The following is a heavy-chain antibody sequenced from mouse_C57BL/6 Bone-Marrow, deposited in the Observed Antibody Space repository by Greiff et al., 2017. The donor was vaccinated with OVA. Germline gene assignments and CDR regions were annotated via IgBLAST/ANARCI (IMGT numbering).Heavy chain of an antibody. D-gene: IGHD4-1*01. CDR3: ARRRLGREGDY. Sequence: VQLQQSGAELARPGASVKLSCKASGYTFTSYGISWVKQRPGQGLEWIGEIYPRSGNTYYNEKFKGKATLTADKSSSTAYMELRSLTSEDSAVYFCARRRLGREGDYWGQGTTLTVSS. CDR2: IYPRSGNT. J-gene: IGHJ2*01. CDR1: GYTFTSYG. V-gene: IGHV1-81*01.